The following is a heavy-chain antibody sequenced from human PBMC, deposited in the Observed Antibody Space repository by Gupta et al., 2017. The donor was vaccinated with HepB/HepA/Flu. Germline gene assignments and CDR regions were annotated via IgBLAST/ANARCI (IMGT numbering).Heavy chain of an antibody. V-gene: IGHV3-30*18. CDR2: ITSDGSNK. CDR1: GFTFSNYG. J-gene: IGHJ4*02. Sequence: QVQLVESGGGVVQSGKSLRLSCAASGFTFSNYGMHWVRQAPGKGLEWVAVITSDGSNKYYADSVKGRFTISRDNSKNTVSLQMERLRTEDTALYYCAKTGEGFDYWGQGTLVTVSS. CDR3: AKTGEGFDY.